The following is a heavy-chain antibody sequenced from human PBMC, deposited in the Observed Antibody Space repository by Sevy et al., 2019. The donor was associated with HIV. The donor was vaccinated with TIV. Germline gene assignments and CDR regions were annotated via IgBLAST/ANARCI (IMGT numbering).Heavy chain of an antibody. V-gene: IGHV3-7*01. Sequence: GGSLRLSCAASGFTFSSYWMTWVRQAPGKGLEWVANINRDGSTKNYVDSVKGRFTTSRVNAKNSLYLEMNSLRAEDTAVYYCARDDRPSGWLFDYWGQGTLVTVSS. CDR1: GFTFSSYW. D-gene: IGHD6-19*01. CDR2: INRDGSTK. CDR3: ARDDRPSGWLFDY. J-gene: IGHJ4*02.